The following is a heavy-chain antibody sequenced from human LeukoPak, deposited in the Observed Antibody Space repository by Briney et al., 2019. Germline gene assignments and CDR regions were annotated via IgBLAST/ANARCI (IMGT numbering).Heavy chain of an antibody. J-gene: IGHJ3*02. D-gene: IGHD4-17*01. CDR3: ARTVTPDAFDI. Sequence: PSETLSLTCTVSGGSISSYNWSWLRQPAGKGLEWIGHMYSNGRTDYNPSLKSRVTMSVDTSKNQLSVKLSSVTAADTAVYYCARTVTPDAFDIWGQGTMVTVSS. CDR1: GGSISSYN. V-gene: IGHV4-4*07. CDR2: MYSNGRT.